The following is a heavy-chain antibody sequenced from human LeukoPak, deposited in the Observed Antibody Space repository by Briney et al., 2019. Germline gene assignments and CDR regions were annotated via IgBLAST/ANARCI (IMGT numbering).Heavy chain of an antibody. CDR3: ARDRGSSGWYEFDY. D-gene: IGHD6-19*01. Sequence: GGSLRLSCAASGFTSSSYWMSWVRQAPGKGLEWVANIKQDGSEKYYVDSVKGRFTISRDNAKNSLYLQMDSLRAEDTAVYYCARDRGSSGWYEFDYWGQGTLVTVSS. V-gene: IGHV3-7*01. J-gene: IGHJ4*02. CDR1: GFTSSSYW. CDR2: IKQDGSEK.